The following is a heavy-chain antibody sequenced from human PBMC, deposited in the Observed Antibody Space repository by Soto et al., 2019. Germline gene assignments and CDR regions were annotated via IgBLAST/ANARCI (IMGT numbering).Heavy chain of an antibody. V-gene: IGHV3-21*01. Sequence: EVQLVESGGGLVKPGGSLRLSCAASGFTFSSYSMNWVRQAPGKGLECVSSISSSSSYINDADSVKGRFTISRDNAKNSLYLQMNSLRAEDTAVYYCARICGGDCDGFHAFDIWGQGTIVTVSS. J-gene: IGHJ3*02. CDR1: GFTFSSYS. D-gene: IGHD2-21*02. CDR2: ISSSSSYI. CDR3: ARICGGDCDGFHAFDI.